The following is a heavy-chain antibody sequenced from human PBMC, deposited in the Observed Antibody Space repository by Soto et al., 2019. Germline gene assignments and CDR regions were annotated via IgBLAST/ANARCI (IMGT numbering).Heavy chain of an antibody. J-gene: IGHJ3*02. V-gene: IGHV3-53*01. CDR1: GFTVSSNY. CDR2: IYSGGST. CDR3: ARDGRRVAFDI. Sequence: GGSLRLSCAASGFTVSSNYMSWVRQAPGKGLEWVSVIYSGGSTYYADSVKGRFTISRDNSKNTLYLQMNSLRAEDTAVYYCARDGRRVAFDIWGQGTMVTVSS.